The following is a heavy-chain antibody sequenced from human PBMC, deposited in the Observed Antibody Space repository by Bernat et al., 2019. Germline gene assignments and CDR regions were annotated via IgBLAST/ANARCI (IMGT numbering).Heavy chain of an antibody. V-gene: IGHV3-7*03. CDR1: GFTFSNYW. J-gene: IGHJ4*02. Sequence: DVKLVESGGGLVQPGGSLRLSCSVSGFTFSNYWMNWVRQAPGKGLEWVANINQDESEKRCVDSVKGRFTVSRDNAKNSLYLQMNSLRAEDTALYYCAKVGGYTYGPFDYWGQGTLVTVSS. CDR3: AKVGGYTYGPFDY. D-gene: IGHD5-18*01. CDR2: INQDESEK.